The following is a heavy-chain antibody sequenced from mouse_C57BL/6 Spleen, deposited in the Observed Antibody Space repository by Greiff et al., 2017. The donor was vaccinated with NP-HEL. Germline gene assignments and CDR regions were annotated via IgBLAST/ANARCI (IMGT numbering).Heavy chain of an antibody. CDR1: GFSFNTYA. Sequence: EVQLQESGGGLVQPKGSLKLSCAASGFSFNTYAMNWVRQAPGKGLEWVARIRSKSNNYATYYADSVKDRFTISRDDSESMLYLQMNNLKTEDTAMYYCVRQFITTLDYWGQGTSVTVSS. CDR3: VRQFITTLDY. V-gene: IGHV10-1*01. CDR2: IRSKSNNYAT. D-gene: IGHD1-1*01. J-gene: IGHJ4*01.